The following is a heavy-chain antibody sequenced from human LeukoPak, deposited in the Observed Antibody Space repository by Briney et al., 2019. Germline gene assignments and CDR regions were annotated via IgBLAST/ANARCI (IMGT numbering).Heavy chain of an antibody. Sequence: GGSLRLSCAACGFTFSSYAMHWVRKAPGKGVHWVAVISYDGSTKYYADSVKGRFTISRDNSKNTLYLQLNSLRPEDTALYYCARDGYCSSTGCSAYFFDAWGQGTLVTVSS. CDR1: GFTFSSYA. V-gene: IGHV3-30-3*01. J-gene: IGHJ4*02. CDR3: ARDGYCSSTGCSAYFFDA. CDR2: ISYDGSTK. D-gene: IGHD2-2*03.